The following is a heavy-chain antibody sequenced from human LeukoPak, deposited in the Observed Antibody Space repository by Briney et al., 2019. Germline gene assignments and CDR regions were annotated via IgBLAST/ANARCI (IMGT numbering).Heavy chain of an antibody. CDR3: AELGITMIGGV. Sequence: GGSLRLSCAASGFTFSSYEMNWVRQAPGKGLEWGSYISSSGGTIYYADSVKGRFTISRDNAKNSLYLQMNSLRAEDTAVYYCAELGITMIGGVWGKGTTVTISS. V-gene: IGHV3-48*03. CDR1: GFTFSSYE. D-gene: IGHD3-10*02. J-gene: IGHJ6*04. CDR2: ISSSGGTI.